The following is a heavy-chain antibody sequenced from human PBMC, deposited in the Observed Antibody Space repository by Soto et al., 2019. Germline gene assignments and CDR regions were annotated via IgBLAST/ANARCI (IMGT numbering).Heavy chain of an antibody. D-gene: IGHD1-26*01. V-gene: IGHV3-48*02. Sequence: EVQLVESGGGLVQPGGSLRLSCAASGFTFSSYSMNWVRQAPGKGLEWVSYISRSSSTISYADSVKGRFTISRDNAKNSLYLQMNSRRDEDTAVYYCARVAGATLADYWGQGTLVTVSS. CDR3: ARVAGATLADY. J-gene: IGHJ4*02. CDR1: GFTFSSYS. CDR2: ISRSSSTI.